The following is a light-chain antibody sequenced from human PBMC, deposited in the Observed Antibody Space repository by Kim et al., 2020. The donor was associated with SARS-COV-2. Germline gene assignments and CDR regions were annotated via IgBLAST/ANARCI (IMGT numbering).Light chain of an antibody. V-gene: IGLV4-69*01. CDR3: QTYNTGLWV. Sequence: QLVLTQSPSASASLGASVKLTCSLSSGHINYAIAWHQQQPQKGPRYLMRVNADGSHIRGDGIPDRFSGSSSGTERYLSISTLQSEDEADYYCQTYNTGLWVFGGGTQLTVL. CDR1: SGHINYA. J-gene: IGLJ3*02. CDR2: VNADGSH.